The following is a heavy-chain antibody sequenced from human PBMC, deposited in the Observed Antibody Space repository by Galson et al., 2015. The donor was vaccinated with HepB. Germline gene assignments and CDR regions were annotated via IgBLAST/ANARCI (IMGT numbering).Heavy chain of an antibody. Sequence: SLRLSCAASGFTFSTYYMNWVRQAPGKGLEWVSVIYSDDNTYNADHVKGRCTIFRDNSRNTLYLQMNSLRAEDSAVYYCATSQWPPAANDYWGQGTLVTVSS. V-gene: IGHV3-53*01. D-gene: IGHD6-19*01. CDR3: ATSQWPPAANDY. CDR2: IYSDDNT. J-gene: IGHJ4*02. CDR1: GFTFSTYY.